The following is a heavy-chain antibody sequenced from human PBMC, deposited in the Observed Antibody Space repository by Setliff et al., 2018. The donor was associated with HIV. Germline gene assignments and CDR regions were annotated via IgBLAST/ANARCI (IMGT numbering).Heavy chain of an antibody. CDR1: GGSISRVGYY. Sequence: SETLSLTCSVSGGSISRVGYYWSWIRQHPGKGLEWIGYITYSGSTYYNPSLMSRVSISPDTSENQFPLKLTSVTAADTAVYYCARVGSVIQVTLFGMDVWGQGTTVTVSS. CDR2: ITYSGST. D-gene: IGHD5-18*01. J-gene: IGHJ6*02. V-gene: IGHV4-31*03. CDR3: ARVGSVIQVTLFGMDV.